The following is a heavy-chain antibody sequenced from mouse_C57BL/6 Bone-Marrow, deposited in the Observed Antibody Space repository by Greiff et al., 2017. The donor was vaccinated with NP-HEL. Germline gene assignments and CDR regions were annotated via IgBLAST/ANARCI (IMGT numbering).Heavy chain of an antibody. V-gene: IGHV1-5*01. Sequence: VQLQQSGTVLARPGASVKMSCKTSGYTFTSYWMHWVKQRPGQGLEWIGAIYPGNSDTSYNQKFKGKAKLTAVTSASAAYMELSSLTNEDSAVYYCTRWGYYYGSSYDAMDYWGQGTSVTVSS. J-gene: IGHJ4*01. CDR3: TRWGYYYGSSYDAMDY. D-gene: IGHD1-1*01. CDR1: GYTFTSYW. CDR2: IYPGNSDT.